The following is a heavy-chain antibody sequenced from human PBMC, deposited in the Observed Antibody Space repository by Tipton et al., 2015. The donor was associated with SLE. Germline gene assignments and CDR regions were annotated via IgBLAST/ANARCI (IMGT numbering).Heavy chain of an antibody. Sequence: SLRLSCEGSGFPFNFYSMTWVRQAPGKGLEWVTTIKQDGSEKFYVESVKGRFTISRDNARNSLYLQMNSLRAEDTAVYYCARDKSKLFDYWGQGTLVTVSS. J-gene: IGHJ4*02. CDR3: ARDKSKLFDY. CDR1: GFPFNFYS. V-gene: IGHV3-7*01. CDR2: IKQDGSEK.